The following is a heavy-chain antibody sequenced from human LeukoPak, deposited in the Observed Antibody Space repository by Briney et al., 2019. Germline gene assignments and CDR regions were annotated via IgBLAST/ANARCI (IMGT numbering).Heavy chain of an antibody. D-gene: IGHD4-23*01. CDR1: GCSFTSYW. V-gene: IGHV5-51*01. J-gene: IGHJ4*02. CDR2: IYPGDSDT. Sequence: GESMKISGEGAGCSFTSYWIGGVRPLPGKGLEWMGIIYPGDSDTRYSPSFQGQVTISADKSISTAYLQWSSLKASDTAMYYCARLDPDYGGYYFDYWGQGTLVTVSS. CDR3: ARLDPDYGGYYFDY.